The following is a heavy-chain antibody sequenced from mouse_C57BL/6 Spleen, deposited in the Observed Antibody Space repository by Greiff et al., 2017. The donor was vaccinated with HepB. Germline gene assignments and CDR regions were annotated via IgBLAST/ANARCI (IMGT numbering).Heavy chain of an antibody. CDR2: ISDGGSYT. CDR1: GFTFSSYA. CDR3: AREGGIVANYFDY. V-gene: IGHV5-4*01. D-gene: IGHD1-1*01. Sequence: DVKLVESGGGLVKPGGSLKLSCAASGFTFSSYAMSWVRQTPEKRLEWVATISDGGSYTYYPDNVKGRFTISRDNAKNNLYLQMSHLKSEDTAMYYCAREGGIVANYFDYWGQGTTLTVSS. J-gene: IGHJ2*01.